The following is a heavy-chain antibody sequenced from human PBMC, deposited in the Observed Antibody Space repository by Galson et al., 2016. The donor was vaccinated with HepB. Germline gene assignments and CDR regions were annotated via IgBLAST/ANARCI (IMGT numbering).Heavy chain of an antibody. Sequence: SLRLSCAAYGFSLSTYNTYWVRQAPGKGLEWVAVIWSDGRNKWYVDSVKGRFTISRDNSKNTVYLQMNSLRAEDTAVYYCVYYYGSGSYYKRDYWGQGTLVTVSS. J-gene: IGHJ4*02. CDR2: IWSDGRNK. D-gene: IGHD3-10*01. CDR3: VYYYGSGSYYKRDY. V-gene: IGHV3-33*07. CDR1: GFSLSTYN.